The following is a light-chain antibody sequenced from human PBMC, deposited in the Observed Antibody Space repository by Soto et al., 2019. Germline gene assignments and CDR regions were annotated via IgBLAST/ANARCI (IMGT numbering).Light chain of an antibody. CDR2: EVS. CDR3: SSYTSSNNYV. J-gene: IGLJ1*01. V-gene: IGLV2-14*01. Sequence: QSALTQPASVSGSPGQTITLSCTGTSSDVGGYNYVSWYQQHPGKAPKLMIYEVSKRPSEVFNRFSGSKSGNTASLTISGLQAEDEADYYCSSYTSSNNYVFGTGTKATVL. CDR1: SSDVGGYNY.